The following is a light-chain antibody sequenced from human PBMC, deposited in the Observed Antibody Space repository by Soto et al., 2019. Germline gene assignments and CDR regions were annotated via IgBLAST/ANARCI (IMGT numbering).Light chain of an antibody. CDR3: QQYGSSPRT. Sequence: IVLTQSPATLSFSPCERAPLSCSSSQSLSSINLAWFQQKPGQAPRLLIYGTSSRATGIPDRFSGSGSGTDFTLTISRLEPEDFAVYYCQQYGSSPRTFGQGTKVDIK. V-gene: IGKV3-20*01. CDR2: GTS. J-gene: IGKJ1*01. CDR1: QSLSSIN.